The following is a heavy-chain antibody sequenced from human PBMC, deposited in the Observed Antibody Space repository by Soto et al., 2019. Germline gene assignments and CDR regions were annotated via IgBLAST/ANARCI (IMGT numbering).Heavy chain of an antibody. CDR1: GGSISSYY. D-gene: IGHD3-10*01. Sequence: SETLSLTCTVSGGSISSYYWSWIRQPPGKGLEWIGYVYYSGSVNYNPSLKSRVTISVDTSKNQFSLKLTSVTAADTAVYYCARGFYYYGSGSYYQYWYFALWGRGPLVT. V-gene: IGHV4-59*01. CDR2: VYYSGSV. CDR3: ARGFYYYGSGSYYQYWYFAL. J-gene: IGHJ2*01.